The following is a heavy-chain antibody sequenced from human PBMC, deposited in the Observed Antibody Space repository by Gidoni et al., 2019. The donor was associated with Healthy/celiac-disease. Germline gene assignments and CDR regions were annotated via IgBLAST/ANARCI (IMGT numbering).Heavy chain of an antibody. V-gene: IGHV4-39*01. CDR2: SYYSGST. CDR3: ASNSGYDPDYYYYGMDV. J-gene: IGHJ6*02. CDR1: GGSISSSSYY. Sequence: QLQLQESGPGLVKPSETLSITCTVSGGSISSSSYYWGWIRQPPGKGLEWIGSSYYSGSTYYNPSLKSRVTISVDTSKNQFSLKLSSVTAADTAVYYCASNSGYDPDYYYYGMDVWGQGTTVTVSS. D-gene: IGHD5-12*01.